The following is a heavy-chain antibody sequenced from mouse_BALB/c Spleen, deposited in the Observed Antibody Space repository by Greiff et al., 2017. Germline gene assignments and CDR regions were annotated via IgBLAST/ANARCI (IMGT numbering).Heavy chain of an antibody. CDR2: ISYDGSN. V-gene: IGHV3-6*02. Sequence: ESGPGLVKPSQSLSLTCSVTGYSITSGYYWNWIRQFPGNKLEWMGYISYDGSNNYNPSLKNRISITRDTSKNQFFLKLNSVTTEDTATYYCARDGGNYLDYWGQGTTLTVSS. CDR3: ARDGGNYLDY. J-gene: IGHJ2*01. CDR1: GYSITSGYY.